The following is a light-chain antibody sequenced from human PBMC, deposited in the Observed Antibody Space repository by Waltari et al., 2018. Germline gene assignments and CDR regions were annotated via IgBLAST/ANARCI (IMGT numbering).Light chain of an antibody. J-gene: IGLJ2*01. CDR1: VLPKQY. CDR2: KDT. CDR3: QSIDVDALT. V-gene: IGLV3-25*03. Sequence: SFELTQPPSVSVSPGQTATITCPGDVLPKQYDYWYQQKPGQAPVLLIYKDTEKPSGIPERFSGSTSGTGTTVTLTIGGVQAEDEADYYCQSIDVDALTFGGGTKLTVL.